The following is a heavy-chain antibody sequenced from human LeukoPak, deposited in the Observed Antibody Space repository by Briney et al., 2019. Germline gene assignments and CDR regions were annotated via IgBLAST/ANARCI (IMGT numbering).Heavy chain of an antibody. CDR2: ISAYNGNT. D-gene: IGHD1-26*01. V-gene: IGHV1-18*01. Sequence: EWMGWISAYNGNTNYAQKLQGRVTMTTDTSTSTAYMELRSLRSDGTAVYYCARVIGRALPIWGQGTLVTVSS. CDR3: ARVIGRALPI. J-gene: IGHJ4*02.